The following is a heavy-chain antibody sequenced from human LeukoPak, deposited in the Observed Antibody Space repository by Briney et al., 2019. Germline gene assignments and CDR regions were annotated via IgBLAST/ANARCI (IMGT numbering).Heavy chain of an antibody. CDR3: ARDYGDYGLDY. D-gene: IGHD4-17*01. J-gene: IGHJ4*02. V-gene: IGHV3-9*01. CDR2: ISWNSGRI. CDR1: GFIFDDYA. Sequence: GGSLRLSCAASGFIFDDYAMHWVRQVPGKGLEWVSGISWNSGRIGYADSVKGRFTISRDNSKSTLYLQMNSLRGDDTAVYYCARDYGDYGLDYWGQGALVTVAS.